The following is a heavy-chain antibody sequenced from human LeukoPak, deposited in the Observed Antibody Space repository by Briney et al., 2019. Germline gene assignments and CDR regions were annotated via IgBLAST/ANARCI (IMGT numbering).Heavy chain of an antibody. J-gene: IGHJ4*02. Sequence: GGSLRLSCAVSGFTFSSYGMHWVRQAPGKGLEWVAVISYDGNNKYYADSVKGRFTISRDNSKNTLYLQMNSLRAEDTAVYYCARQWRELQLGYWGQGTLVTVSS. V-gene: IGHV3-30*03. CDR1: GFTFSSYG. D-gene: IGHD1-26*01. CDR3: ARQWRELQLGY. CDR2: ISYDGNNK.